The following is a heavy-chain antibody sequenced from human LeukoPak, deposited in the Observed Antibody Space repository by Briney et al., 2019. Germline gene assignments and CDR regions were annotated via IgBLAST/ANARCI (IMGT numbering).Heavy chain of an antibody. CDR3: AKRRMAAAGLGLDY. V-gene: IGHV3-23*01. J-gene: IGHJ4*02. CDR2: ISGSGGST. CDR1: GFTFSSYA. D-gene: IGHD6-13*01. Sequence: GGSLRLSCAASGFTFSSYAMSWVRQAPGKGLEWVSAISGSGGSTYYADSVKGRFTISRDSSKNTLYLQMNSLRAEDTAVYYCAKRRMAAAGLGLDYWGQGTLVTVSS.